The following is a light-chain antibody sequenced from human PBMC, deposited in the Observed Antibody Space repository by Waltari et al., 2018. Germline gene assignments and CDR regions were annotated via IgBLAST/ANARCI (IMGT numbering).Light chain of an antibody. CDR1: GPNIGAGYD. CDR2: GST. J-gene: IGLJ3*02. V-gene: IGLV1-40*01. CDR3: QSYDTSLSVV. Sequence: QSVLTQPPSVSGAPGQRVTISCTGSGPNIGAGYDVHWYQQLPRAAPKLLIYGSTSRPLGVPARFFGSTAGTSASLAITGLQAEDEADYYCQSYDTSLSVVFGGGTKLTVL.